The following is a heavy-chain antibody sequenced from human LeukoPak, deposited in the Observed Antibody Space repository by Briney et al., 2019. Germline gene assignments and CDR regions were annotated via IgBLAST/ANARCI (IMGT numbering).Heavy chain of an antibody. J-gene: IGHJ3*02. CDR1: GYTFSSYD. V-gene: IGHV1-8*01. Sequence: GASVKVSCKASGYTFSSYDINWVRQATGQGLEWMGWMNPNSGNTGYAQKFQGRVTMTRNTSISTAYMELSSLRSEDTAVYYCARRSFQPAAFDIWGQGTLVTVSS. CDR2: MNPNSGNT. CDR3: ARRSFQPAAFDI. D-gene: IGHD6-13*01.